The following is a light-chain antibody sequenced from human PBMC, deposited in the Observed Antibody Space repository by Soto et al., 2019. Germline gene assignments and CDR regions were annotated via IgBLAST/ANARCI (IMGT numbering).Light chain of an antibody. Sequence: EIVLTHSPATLSLSPGERATLSCRASQSVSSYLAWYQQKPGQAPRLLIYDASNRATGIPARFSGSGSGTAFTLTISSLEPEDFAVYYCQQRSNWPLLTFGGGTKVEIK. V-gene: IGKV3-11*01. CDR2: DAS. CDR3: QQRSNWPLLT. J-gene: IGKJ4*01. CDR1: QSVSSY.